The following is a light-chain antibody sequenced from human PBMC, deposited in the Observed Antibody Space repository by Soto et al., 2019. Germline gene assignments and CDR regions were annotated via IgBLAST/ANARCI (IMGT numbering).Light chain of an antibody. J-gene: IGLJ1*01. CDR1: SSDVGGYNY. CDR3: SSYAGSNNYV. CDR2: EVS. Sequence: QCALTHSLSASGAPGQGVPIPCTGTSSDVGGYNYVSWYQQHPGKAPKLMIYEVSKRPSGVPDRFSGSKSGNTASLTVSGLQAEDEADYYCSSYAGSNNYVFGTGTKVTVL. V-gene: IGLV2-8*01.